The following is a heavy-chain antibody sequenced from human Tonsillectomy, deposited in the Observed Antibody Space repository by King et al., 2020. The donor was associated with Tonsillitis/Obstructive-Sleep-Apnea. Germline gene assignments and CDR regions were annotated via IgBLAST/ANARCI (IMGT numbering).Heavy chain of an antibody. D-gene: IGHD2-2*02. CDR2: INSNGGST. CDR3: AKGYCSSTSCYTVYYYYMDV. Sequence: VQLVESGGGLVQPGGSLRLSCAASGFTFSSYAMSWVRQAPGKGLEWVSVINSNGGSTYYADSVKGRFTISRDNSKNTLYLQMNSLRAEDTAVYYCAKGYCSSTSCYTVYYYYMDVWGKGTTVTVSS. V-gene: IGHV3-23*04. CDR1: GFTFSSYA. J-gene: IGHJ6*03.